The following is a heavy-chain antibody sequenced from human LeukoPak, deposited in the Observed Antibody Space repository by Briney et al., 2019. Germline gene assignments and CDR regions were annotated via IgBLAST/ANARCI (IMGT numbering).Heavy chain of an antibody. CDR1: GFNFGEYA. Sequence: GGSLRLSCETSGFNFGEYALSWVRQAPGKGLEWVSTILPGGGDTYYADSVKGRFTISRDTSKNTLYLQMNTLRVEDTAVYYCAKAWPAAGTFDSWGQGSLVTVSS. CDR2: ILPGGGDT. CDR3: AKAWPAAGTFDS. D-gene: IGHD6-13*01. J-gene: IGHJ4*02. V-gene: IGHV3-23*01.